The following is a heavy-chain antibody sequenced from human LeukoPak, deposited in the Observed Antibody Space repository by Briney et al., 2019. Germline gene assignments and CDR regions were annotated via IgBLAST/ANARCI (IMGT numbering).Heavy chain of an antibody. J-gene: IGHJ4*02. CDR1: GFTFSTSG. Sequence: PGGSLRLSCVASGFTFSTSGMHWVRQSPGKGLDWVAFIRNDGNKYNYAESVKGRFTISRDNSKNTLYLQMNSLRAEDTAVYYCASSLVITRYFDYWGQGTLVTVSS. CDR3: ASSLVITRYFDY. D-gene: IGHD3-9*01. CDR2: IRNDGNKY. V-gene: IGHV3-30*02.